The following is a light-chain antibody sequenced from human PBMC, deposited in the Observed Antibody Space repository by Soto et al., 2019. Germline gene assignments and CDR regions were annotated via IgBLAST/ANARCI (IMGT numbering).Light chain of an antibody. Sequence: EIVLTQSPGTLSLSQGERATLSCRASQSVSSSYLAWYQQKPGQAPRLLIYGASSRATGIPDRFSGSGSGTEFTLTISSLQPEDIATYYCQQYDNLPITFGQGTRLEI. CDR3: QQYDNLPIT. V-gene: IGKV3-20*01. CDR1: QSVSSSY. J-gene: IGKJ5*01. CDR2: GAS.